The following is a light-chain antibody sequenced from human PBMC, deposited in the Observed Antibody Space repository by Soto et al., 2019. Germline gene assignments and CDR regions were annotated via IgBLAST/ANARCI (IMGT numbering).Light chain of an antibody. J-gene: IGKJ4*01. V-gene: IGKV1-39*01. Sequence: DIQMTQSPSSLSASVGDRVTITCQASQDTSNYLNWYQQKPGKAPKLLIYAASSLQSGVPSRFSGSGSGTDFTLTISSLQPEDFATYYCQQSYSTPLTFGGGTKVDIK. CDR2: AAS. CDR1: QDTSNY. CDR3: QQSYSTPLT.